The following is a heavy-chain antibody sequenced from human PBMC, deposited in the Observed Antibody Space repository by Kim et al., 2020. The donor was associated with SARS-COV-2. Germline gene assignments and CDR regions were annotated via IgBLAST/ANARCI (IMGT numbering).Heavy chain of an antibody. Sequence: GQLNISRENSKNTLYLQMNNLRAEDTAVYYCAKERRKYCSGGSCHLEYWGQGTLVTVSS. J-gene: IGHJ4*02. D-gene: IGHD2-15*01. CDR3: AKERRKYCSGGSCHLEY. V-gene: IGHV3-33*06.